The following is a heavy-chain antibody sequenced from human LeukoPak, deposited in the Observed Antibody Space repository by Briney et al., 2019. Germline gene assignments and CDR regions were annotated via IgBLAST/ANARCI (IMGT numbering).Heavy chain of an antibody. CDR3: ARILNGSGSHSRYYYMDV. CDR1: GYSISSGYY. D-gene: IGHD3-10*01. V-gene: IGHV4-38-2*02. J-gene: IGHJ6*03. Sequence: NPSETLSLTCTVSGYSISSGYYWGWIRQPPGKGLEWIGSIYHSGSTYYNPSLKSRVTISVDTSKNQFSLKLSTVTAADTAVYYCARILNGSGSHSRYYYMDVWGKGTTVTISS. CDR2: IYHSGST.